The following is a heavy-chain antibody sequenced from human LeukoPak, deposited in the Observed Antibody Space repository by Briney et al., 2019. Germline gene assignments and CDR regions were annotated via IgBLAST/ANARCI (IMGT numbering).Heavy chain of an antibody. CDR3: AELGITMIGGV. CDR2: ISSSGSTI. V-gene: IGHV3-48*03. D-gene: IGHD3-10*02. Sequence: QSGGSLRLSCAASGFTFSTYNMNWVRQAPGKGLEWASYISSSGSTIYYADSVKGRFTISRDNAKNSLYLQMNSLRAEDTAVYYCAELGITMIGGVWGKGTTVTISS. CDR1: GFTFSTYN. J-gene: IGHJ6*04.